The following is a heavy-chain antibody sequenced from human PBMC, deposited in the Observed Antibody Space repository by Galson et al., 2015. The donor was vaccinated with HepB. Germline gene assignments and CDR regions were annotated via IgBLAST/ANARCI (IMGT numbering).Heavy chain of an antibody. Sequence: SLRLSCAASGFTFSSYSMNWVRQAPGKGLEWVSSISSSSSYIYYADSVKGRFTISRDNAKNSLYLQMNSLRAEDTAVYYCARGLREKRMVRGVIGYWGQGTLVTVSS. CDR2: ISSSSSYI. CDR1: GFTFSSYS. V-gene: IGHV3-21*01. CDR3: ARGLREKRMVRGVIGY. D-gene: IGHD3-10*01. J-gene: IGHJ4*02.